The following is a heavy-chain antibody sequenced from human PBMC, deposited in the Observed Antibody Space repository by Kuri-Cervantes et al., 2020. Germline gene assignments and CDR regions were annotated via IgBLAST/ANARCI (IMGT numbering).Heavy chain of an antibody. J-gene: IGHJ4*02. V-gene: IGHV4-34*01. CDR2: INHSGST. D-gene: IGHD5-12*01. CDR1: GGSFSGYY. CDR3: ARLWWLLGYFDY. Sequence: LETLSLTCAVYGGSFSGYYWSWIRQPPGKGLEWIGEINHSGSTNYNPSLKSRVTISVDTSMNQFSLKLSSVTAADTAVYYCARLWWLLGYFDYWGQGTLVTVSS.